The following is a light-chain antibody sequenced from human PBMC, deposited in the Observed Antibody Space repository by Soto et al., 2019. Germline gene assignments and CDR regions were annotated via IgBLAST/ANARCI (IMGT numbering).Light chain of an antibody. CDR2: AAS. CDR1: QGISNY. Sequence: DIPMTQSPSSLSAAVGDRVTITCRASQGISNYLAWYQQKPGKVPKLLIYAASTLQSGVPSRFSGSGSGTDFTLTISSLQPEDVATYYCQKYYSAHMTFGQGTKVEIK. CDR3: QKYYSAHMT. V-gene: IGKV1-27*01. J-gene: IGKJ1*01.